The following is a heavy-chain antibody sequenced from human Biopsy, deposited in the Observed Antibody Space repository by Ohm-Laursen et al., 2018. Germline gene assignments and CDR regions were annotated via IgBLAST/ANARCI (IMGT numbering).Heavy chain of an antibody. J-gene: IGHJ4*02. D-gene: IGHD2-15*01. V-gene: IGHV3-23*01. Sequence: SLGLSCTASGFTFSGYAMSWVRQGPEKGLEWVSVVTGSGRSTYYTDSVKGRFSISRDNSKNTSYLQMNSLRVEDTAVYYCAKDHCSGGTCYSDGPVFDFWGQGTLVTVSS. CDR3: AKDHCSGGTCYSDGPVFDF. CDR1: GFTFSGYA. CDR2: VTGSGRST.